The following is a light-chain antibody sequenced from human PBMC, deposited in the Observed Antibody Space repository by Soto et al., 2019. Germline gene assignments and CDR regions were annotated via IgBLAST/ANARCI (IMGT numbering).Light chain of an antibody. CDR1: SSDVGSYNR. CDR2: EVN. V-gene: IGLV2-18*02. Sequence: QSALTQPPSVSGSPGQSVTISCTGTSSDVGSYNRVSWYQQPPGTAPKLMIYEVNNRPSGVPDRFSGSKSGNTASLTISGLQAEDEADYYCSSYTSTSTYVFGTGTRSPS. CDR3: SSYTSTSTYV. J-gene: IGLJ1*01.